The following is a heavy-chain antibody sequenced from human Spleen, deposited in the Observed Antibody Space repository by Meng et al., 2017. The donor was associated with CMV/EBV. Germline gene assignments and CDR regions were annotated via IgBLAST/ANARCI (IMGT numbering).Heavy chain of an antibody. Sequence: SETLSLTCAVYGGSFSGYYWSWIRQPPGKGLEWIGEINHSGSTNYNPSLKSRVTISVDTSKNQFSLKVTSVTAADTAVYYCASLALTGYYNYYYGMDVWGQGITVTVSS. CDR2: INHSGST. J-gene: IGHJ6*02. CDR1: GGSFSGYY. D-gene: IGHD3-9*01. CDR3: ASLALTGYYNYYYGMDV. V-gene: IGHV4-34*01.